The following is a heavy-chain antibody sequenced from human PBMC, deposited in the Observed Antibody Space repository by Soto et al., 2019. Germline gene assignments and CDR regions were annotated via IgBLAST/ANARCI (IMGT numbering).Heavy chain of an antibody. CDR2: IYHSRST. CDR3: ARVPRGTIFGVVTSNWFDP. D-gene: IGHD3-3*01. CDR1: GYSISSGYY. V-gene: IGHV4-38-2*01. J-gene: IGHJ5*02. Sequence: SETLSLTCAVSGYSISSGYYGGWIRQPPGKGLEWIGSIYHSRSTYYNPSLKGRVTISVDTSKNQFSLKLSSVTAADTAVYYCARVPRGTIFGVVTSNWFDPWGQGTLVT.